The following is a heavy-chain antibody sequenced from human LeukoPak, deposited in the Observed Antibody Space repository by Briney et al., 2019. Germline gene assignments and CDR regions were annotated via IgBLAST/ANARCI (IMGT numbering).Heavy chain of an antibody. CDR1: GFTFSSYA. CDR2: ISYDGSNK. CDR3: ARGNNPIVGAYFDY. Sequence: GGSLRLSCAASGFTFSSYAMHWVRQAPGKGLEWVAVISYDGSNKYYADSVKGRFTISRDNSKNTLYLQMNSLRAEDTAVYYCARGNNPIVGAYFDYWGQGTLVTVSS. D-gene: IGHD1-26*01. V-gene: IGHV3-30-3*01. J-gene: IGHJ4*02.